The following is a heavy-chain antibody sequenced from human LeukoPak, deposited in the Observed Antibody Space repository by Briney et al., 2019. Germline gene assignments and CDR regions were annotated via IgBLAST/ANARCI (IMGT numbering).Heavy chain of an antibody. D-gene: IGHD3-22*01. CDR2: IYHSGST. V-gene: IGHV4-38-2*02. Sequence: PSETLSLTCTVSSYSISSGYYWGWIRQPPGKGLEWIGSIYHSGSTYYNPSLKSRVTISVDTSENQFSLKLSSVTAADTAVYYCARASYSYGISGWVPFDYWGQGTLVTVSS. CDR1: SYSISSGYY. J-gene: IGHJ4*02. CDR3: ARASYSYGISGWVPFDY.